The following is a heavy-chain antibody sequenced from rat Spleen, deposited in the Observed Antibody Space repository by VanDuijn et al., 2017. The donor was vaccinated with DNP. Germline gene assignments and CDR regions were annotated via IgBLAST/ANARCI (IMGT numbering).Heavy chain of an antibody. CDR3: ARGEWPNWYFDF. D-gene: IGHD1-1*01. CDR1: GFSLTNYH. Sequence: QVQLKESGPGLVQPSQTLSLACTVSGFSLTNYHVHWIRQPSRKGLEWMGVMWTSGSTEYNSALKSRLSISRDTSKSQVFLKMNSLQTEDTATYYCARGEWPNWYFDFWGPGTMVTVSS. J-gene: IGHJ1*01. CDR2: MWTSGST. V-gene: IGHV2-43*01.